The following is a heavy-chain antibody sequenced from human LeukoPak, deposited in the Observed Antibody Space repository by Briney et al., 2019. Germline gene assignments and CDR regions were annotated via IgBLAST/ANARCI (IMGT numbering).Heavy chain of an antibody. J-gene: IGHJ4*02. D-gene: IGHD3-16*01. Sequence: GGSLRLSCAASGFTFSSCSMNWVRQAPGRGLEWVSYVGRSSSGIFYADSVRGRFTISRDDAKNSLDLQMNSLRDEGTAVYYCARDHNWGFDYWGQGTLVTVSS. CDR3: ARDHNWGFDY. CDR1: GFTFSSCS. V-gene: IGHV3-48*02. CDR2: VGRSSSGI.